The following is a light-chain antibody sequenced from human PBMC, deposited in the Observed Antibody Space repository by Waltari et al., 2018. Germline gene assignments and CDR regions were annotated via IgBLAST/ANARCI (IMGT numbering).Light chain of an antibody. V-gene: IGLV2-14*01. CDR1: SSDVGGYNY. CDR3: SSYTSISTLV. Sequence: QSALTQPASVSGSPGQSITISCTGTSSDVGGYNYVSWFQQHPGRATKLMIYDVSKRPSGVSNRFSGSKSGNAASLTISGLQAEDEADYYCSSYTSISTLVFGVGTKVTVL. CDR2: DVS. J-gene: IGLJ3*02.